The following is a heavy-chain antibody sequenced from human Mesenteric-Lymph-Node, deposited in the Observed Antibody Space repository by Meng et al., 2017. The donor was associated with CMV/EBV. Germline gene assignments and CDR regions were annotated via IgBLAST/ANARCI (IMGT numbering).Heavy chain of an antibody. V-gene: IGHV3-53*01. CDR2: IYSGGST. D-gene: IGHD3-3*01. Sequence: GESLKISCAASGFTVSSNYMSWVRQAPGKGLEWVSVIYSGGSTYYAESVKGRFTISRDNSKNTLFLQMNSLRAEDTAVYYCAKYTHRAVWSGYHSQAFDIWGQGTMVTVSS. CDR3: AKYTHRAVWSGYHSQAFDI. J-gene: IGHJ3*02. CDR1: GFTVSSNY.